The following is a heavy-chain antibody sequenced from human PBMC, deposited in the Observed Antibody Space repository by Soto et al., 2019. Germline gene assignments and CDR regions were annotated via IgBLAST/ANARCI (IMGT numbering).Heavy chain of an antibody. V-gene: IGHV4-30-4*08. J-gene: IGHJ4*02. Sequence: PSETLSLTCTVSGGSISSDDYYWSWIRQAPGRGLEWIGYIHSSGSTYYNPSLKSRVTISVDTSKNQFSLKLSSVTAADTAVYYCARHFVLRSRQYYFDYWGQGTLVTVSS. D-gene: IGHD6-6*01. CDR2: IHSSGST. CDR3: ARHFVLRSRQYYFDY. CDR1: GGSISSDDYY.